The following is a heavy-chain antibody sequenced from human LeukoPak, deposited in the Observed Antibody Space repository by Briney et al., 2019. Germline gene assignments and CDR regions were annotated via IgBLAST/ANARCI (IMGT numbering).Heavy chain of an antibody. V-gene: IGHV3-48*03. Sequence: QPGGSLRLSCAASGFTFSIYEMNWVRPAPGKGLGWISYTNSGGSSIYYADSVKGRFTISRDNATTSLYLQMDSLRAEDTAVYYCARESIPSRVGNYFDYWGQGTRVTVSS. CDR1: GFTFSIYE. CDR3: ARESIPSRVGNYFDY. CDR2: TNSGGSSI. D-gene: IGHD2-15*01. J-gene: IGHJ4*02.